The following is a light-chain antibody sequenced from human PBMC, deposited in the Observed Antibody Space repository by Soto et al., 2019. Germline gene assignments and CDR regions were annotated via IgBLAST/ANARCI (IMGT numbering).Light chain of an antibody. J-gene: IGKJ1*01. CDR1: QGISTY. V-gene: IGKV1-39*01. Sequence: DIQMTHSPASLSVSVREIVTITCRASQGISTYLNWYHQKPGKAPKLLIYAASSLQSGVPSRFSGSGSETDFTLTISSLQPEDFATYSCQQSYSTTWTFGQGTKVDIK. CDR2: AAS. CDR3: QQSYSTTWT.